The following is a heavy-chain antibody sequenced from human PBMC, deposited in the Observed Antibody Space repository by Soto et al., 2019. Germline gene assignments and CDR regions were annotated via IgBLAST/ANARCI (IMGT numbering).Heavy chain of an antibody. D-gene: IGHD5-18*01. Sequence: SETLSLTCTVSGDSITSNSYFWAWIRQPPGKGLEWIGSIYYSGSTYYNPSLKSRVTISVDTSKNQFSLKLSSVTAADTAVYYCACIFSGGYGYGFYYYGMDVWGQGTTVT. J-gene: IGHJ6*02. CDR2: IYYSGST. V-gene: IGHV4-39*01. CDR3: ACIFSGGYGYGFYYYGMDV. CDR1: GDSITSNSYF.